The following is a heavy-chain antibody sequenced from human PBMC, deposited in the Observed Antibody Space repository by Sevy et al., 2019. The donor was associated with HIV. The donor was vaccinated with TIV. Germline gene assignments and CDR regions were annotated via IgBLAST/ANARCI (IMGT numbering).Heavy chain of an antibody. V-gene: IGHV4-59*01. Sequence: SETLSLTCTVSGGSIYSYYWTWIRQPPRKGLEWIGYVYYSGSTNYNPSLKSRSTISVDTSKNQFSLKLTSVTAADTAVYYCAREGFYGSGSRAFDIWGHGTMVTVSS. J-gene: IGHJ3*02. CDR1: GGSIYSYY. CDR3: AREGFYGSGSRAFDI. D-gene: IGHD3-10*01. CDR2: VYYSGST.